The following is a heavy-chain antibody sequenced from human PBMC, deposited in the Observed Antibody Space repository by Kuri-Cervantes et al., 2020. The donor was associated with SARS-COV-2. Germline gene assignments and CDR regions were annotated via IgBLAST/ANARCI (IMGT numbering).Heavy chain of an antibody. CDR3: AKTIQGLTTVKRPQVVRENYYGMDV. D-gene: IGHD4-17*01. CDR1: GFTFSSYA. J-gene: IGHJ6*02. CDR2: ISGSGGRT. Sequence: ESLKISCAASGFTFSSYAMSWVRQAPGTGLEWFSAISGSGGRTYYADSVKGRLSISRDNSKNTLYLQMNSLRADDTAVYYCAKTIQGLTTVKRPQVVRENYYGMDVWGQGTTVTVSS. V-gene: IGHV3-23*01.